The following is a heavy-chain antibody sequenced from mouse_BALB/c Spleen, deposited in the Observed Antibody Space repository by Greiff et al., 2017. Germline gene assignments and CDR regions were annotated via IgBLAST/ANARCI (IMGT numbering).Heavy chain of an antibody. CDR1: GFTFSDYY. CDR3: ARDITTVGYFDV. CDR2: ISDGGSYT. J-gene: IGHJ1*01. Sequence: DVKLVESGGGLVKPGGSLKLSCAASGFTFSDYYMSWVRQTPEKRLEWVATISDGGSYTYYPDSVKGRFTISRDNAKNNLYLQMSSLKSEDTAMYYCARDITTVGYFDVWGAGTTVTVSS. D-gene: IGHD1-1*01. V-gene: IGHV5-4*02.